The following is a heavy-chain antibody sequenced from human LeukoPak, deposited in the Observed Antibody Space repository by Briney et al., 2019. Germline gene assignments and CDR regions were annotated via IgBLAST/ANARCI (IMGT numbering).Heavy chain of an antibody. Sequence: GGSLRLSCAASGFTFSSYAMSWVRQAPGKGLEWVSAISGSGGSTYYADSVKGRFTISRDNSKNTLYLQMNSLRAEDTAVYYCARVYGDYARVLYYYYGMDVWGQGTTVTVSS. D-gene: IGHD4-17*01. CDR2: ISGSGGST. V-gene: IGHV3-23*01. J-gene: IGHJ6*02. CDR3: ARVYGDYARVLYYYYGMDV. CDR1: GFTFSSYA.